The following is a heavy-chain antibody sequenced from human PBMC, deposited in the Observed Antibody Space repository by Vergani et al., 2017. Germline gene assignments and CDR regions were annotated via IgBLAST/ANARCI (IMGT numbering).Heavy chain of an antibody. Sequence: QVQLQESGPGLVKPSETLSLTCAVSGYSISSGYYWGWIRQPPGKGLEWIGSIYHSGSTYYNPSLKSRVTISVDTSKNQFSLKLSSVTAADTAVYYCAGQQLVGYYFAYCGQATLVTVSS. V-gene: IGHV4-38-2*01. CDR1: GYSISSGYY. D-gene: IGHD6-13*01. CDR3: AGQQLVGYYFAY. J-gene: IGHJ4*02. CDR2: IYHSGST.